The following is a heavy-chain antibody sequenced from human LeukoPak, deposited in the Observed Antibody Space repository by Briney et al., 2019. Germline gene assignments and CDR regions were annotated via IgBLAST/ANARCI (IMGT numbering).Heavy chain of an antibody. CDR2: IYYSGST. CDR1: GGSISSYC. V-gene: IGHV4-59*08. CDR3: ARHFSPRRATGWFDP. J-gene: IGHJ5*02. Sequence: PSETLSLTCTVSGGSISSYCWSWIRQPPGKGLEWIGYIYYSGSTNYNPSLKSRVTISVDTSKNQFSLKLSSVTAADTAVYYCARHFSPRRATGWFDPWGQGTLVTVSS.